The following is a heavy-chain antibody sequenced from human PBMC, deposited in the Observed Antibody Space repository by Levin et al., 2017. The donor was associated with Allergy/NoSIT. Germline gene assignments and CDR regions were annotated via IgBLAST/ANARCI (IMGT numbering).Heavy chain of an antibody. Sequence: RSQTLSLTCAISGDSVSSNSAAWNWIRQSPSRGLEWLGRTYYRSKWYNDYAGSVKSRITINPDTAKNQFSLQLNSVTPEDTAMYYCARDFPLTGGGVVAFDIWGQGTMVTVSS. CDR2: TYYRSKWYN. CDR1: GDSVSSNSAA. CDR3: ARDFPLTGGGVVAFDI. D-gene: IGHD2-21*01. V-gene: IGHV6-1*01. J-gene: IGHJ3*02.